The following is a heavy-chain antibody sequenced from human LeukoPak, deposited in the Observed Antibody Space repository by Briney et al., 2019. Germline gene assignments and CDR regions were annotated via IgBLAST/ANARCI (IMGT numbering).Heavy chain of an antibody. Sequence: SETLSPTCTVSGGSISSYYWSWIRQPPGKGLEWIGYIYYSGSTNYNPSLKSRVTISVDTSKNQFSLKLRSVTAADTAVYYCARVTGYMIEDYFDYWGQGTLVTVSS. J-gene: IGHJ4*02. V-gene: IGHV4-59*01. CDR1: GGSISSYY. CDR3: ARVTGYMIEDYFDY. D-gene: IGHD3-22*01. CDR2: IYYSGST.